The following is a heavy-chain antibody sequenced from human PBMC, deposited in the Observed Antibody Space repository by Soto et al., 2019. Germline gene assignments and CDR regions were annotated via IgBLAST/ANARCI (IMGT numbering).Heavy chain of an antibody. CDR1: GYRFTSHW. D-gene: IGHD3-10*01. CDR2: IYPGDSDT. J-gene: IGHJ4*02. V-gene: IGHV5-51*01. CDR3: ARLVEMSTITSAFDH. Sequence: GESLKISCKGSGYRFTSHWIGWVRQMPGKGLEWMGIIYPGDSDTRYSPSFQGQVTMSADKSIGTAYLQGSSLKASDTAIYFCARLVEMSTITSAFDHWGQGTLVTVSS.